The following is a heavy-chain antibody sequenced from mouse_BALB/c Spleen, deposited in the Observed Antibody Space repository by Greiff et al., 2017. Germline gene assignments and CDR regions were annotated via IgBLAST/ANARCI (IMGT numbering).Heavy chain of an antibody. V-gene: IGHV5-6-5*01. D-gene: IGHD2-3*01. CDR1: GFTFSSYA. Sequence: EVMLVESGGGLVKPGGSLKLSCAASGFTFSSYAMSWVRQTPEKRLEWVASISSGGSTYYPDSVKGRFTISRDNARNILYLQMSSLRSEDTAMYYCARWMDGPFAYWGQGTLVTVSA. CDR2: ISSGGST. CDR3: ARWMDGPFAY. J-gene: IGHJ3*01.